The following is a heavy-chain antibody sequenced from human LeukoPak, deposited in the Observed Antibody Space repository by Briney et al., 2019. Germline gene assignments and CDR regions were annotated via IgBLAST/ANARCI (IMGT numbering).Heavy chain of an antibody. V-gene: IGHV3-53*01. Sequence: PGGSLRRSCAASGFSVGSNYMSWVRQAPGKGLEWVSVIYTGGTTHYAESVMGRFTISRDDSHNTVHLHMSGLRAEDTAVYYCAREGRFQSFDYWGQGTLVAVSS. CDR1: GFSVGSNY. CDR2: IYTGGTT. CDR3: AREGRFQSFDY. J-gene: IGHJ4*02.